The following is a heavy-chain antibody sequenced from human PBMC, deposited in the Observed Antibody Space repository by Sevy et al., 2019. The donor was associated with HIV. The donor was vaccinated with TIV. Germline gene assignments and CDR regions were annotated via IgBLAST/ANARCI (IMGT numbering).Heavy chain of an antibody. CDR3: ARQGDLDYFDY. Sequence: GESLKISCKGSGYTFSPYWIAWVRQMPGQGLEWMGIILPSDSDTEYSPSFQGHVTISVDKSINTVYLQWGSLKASDGAMYYCARQGDLDYFDYWGQGTLVTVSS. J-gene: IGHJ4*02. D-gene: IGHD1-26*01. V-gene: IGHV5-51*01. CDR2: ILPSDSDT. CDR1: GYTFSPYW.